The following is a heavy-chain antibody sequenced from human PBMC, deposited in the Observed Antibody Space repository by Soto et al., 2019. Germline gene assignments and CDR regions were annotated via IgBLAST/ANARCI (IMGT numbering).Heavy chain of an antibody. J-gene: IGHJ5*02. CDR2: INHSGST. CDR1: GGSFSGYY. V-gene: IGHV4-34*01. D-gene: IGHD6-19*01. CDR3: ARALGSSSGWYRGRIDP. Sequence: PSETLSLTCAVYGGSFSGYYWSWIRQPRGKGLEWIGEINHSGSTNYNPSLKSRVTISVDTSKNQFSLKLSSVTAADTAVYYCARALGSSSGWYRGRIDPWGQGTLVTVSS.